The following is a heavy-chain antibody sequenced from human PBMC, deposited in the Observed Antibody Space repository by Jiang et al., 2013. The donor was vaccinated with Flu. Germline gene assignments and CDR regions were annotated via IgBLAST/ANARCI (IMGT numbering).Heavy chain of an antibody. CDR2: IRFDGSDK. CDR1: GFSFSYYA. Sequence: QLLESGGGVVQPGGSLRLSCAASGFSFSYYAMYWVRQAPGKGLEWVASIRFDGSDKYYTESVKGRFTISRDNSRNKLYLQMNSVRVEDTSVYYCATLRGSSYDTYLADFWGQGILVTVSS. J-gene: IGHJ4*02. V-gene: IGHV3-30*02. D-gene: IGHD3-9*01. CDR3: ATLRGSSYDTYLADF.